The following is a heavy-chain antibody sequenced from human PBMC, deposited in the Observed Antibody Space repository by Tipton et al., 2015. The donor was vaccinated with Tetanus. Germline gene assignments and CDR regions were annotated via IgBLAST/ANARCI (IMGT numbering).Heavy chain of an antibody. V-gene: IGHV4-61*08. CDR1: GGSIRSGDHQ. CDR3: ARANYDSFKKGPFDS. D-gene: IGHD3-3*01. CDR2: ISPSGRS. Sequence: TLSLTCTVSGGSIRSGDHQWNWIRQPPGKGLEWLAYISPSGRSNPNYSLKSRITISQDKSKNQFSLKLTSVTAADTAVYYCARANYDSFKKGPFDSWGQGSLVIVSS. J-gene: IGHJ4*02.